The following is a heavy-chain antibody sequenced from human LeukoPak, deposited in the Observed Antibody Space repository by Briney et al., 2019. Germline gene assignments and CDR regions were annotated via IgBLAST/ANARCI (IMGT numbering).Heavy chain of an antibody. CDR2: IIPIFGTA. D-gene: IGHD4/OR15-4a*01. V-gene: IGHV1-69*13. Sequence: RASVKVSCKASGGTFSSYAISWVRQAPGQGLEWMGGIIPIFGTANYAQKFQGRVTITADESTSTAYMELSSLRSEDTAVYYCARDDTESPLGAAWGQGTLVTVSS. CDR1: GGTFSSYA. CDR3: ARDDTESPLGAA. J-gene: IGHJ5*02.